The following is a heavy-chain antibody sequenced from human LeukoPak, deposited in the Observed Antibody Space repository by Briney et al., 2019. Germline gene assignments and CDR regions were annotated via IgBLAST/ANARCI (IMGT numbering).Heavy chain of an antibody. V-gene: IGHV4-39*01. CDR1: GGSVSCGSYY. CDR2: IYHSGST. CDR3: ARHLPGQSNTWRGR. Sequence: SETLSLTCTVSGGSVSCGSYYWGWIRQPPGKGLEWIGSIYHSGSTYYNPSLKSRVTISVDTSKNQFSLKLRSVTAADTAVYYCARHLPGQSNTWRGRWGQGNLVTVSS. J-gene: IGHJ4*02. D-gene: IGHD4-11*01.